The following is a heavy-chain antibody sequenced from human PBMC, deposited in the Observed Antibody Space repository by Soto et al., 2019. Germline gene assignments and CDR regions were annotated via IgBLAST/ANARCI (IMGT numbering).Heavy chain of an antibody. CDR3: ARWTGPGDN. J-gene: IGHJ4*02. CDR1: GFTFSSYA. D-gene: IGHD5-12*01. V-gene: IGHV3-30-3*01. Sequence: PGGSLRLSCAASGFTFSSYAMHWVRQAPGKGLEWVAVISYDGSNKYYADSVKGRFTISRDNSKNTLYLQMNSLRAEDTAVYYCARWTGPGDNWGQGTLVTVSS. CDR2: ISYDGSNK.